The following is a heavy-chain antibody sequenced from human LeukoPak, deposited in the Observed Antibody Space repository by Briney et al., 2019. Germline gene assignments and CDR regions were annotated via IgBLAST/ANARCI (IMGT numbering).Heavy chain of an antibody. D-gene: IGHD6-13*01. J-gene: IGHJ6*03. V-gene: IGHV4-39*07. CDR3: ARVVSGSSSWYAYYYYYMDV. Sequence: PSETLSLTCTVSGGSISISNYYWGWIRQPPGKGLEWIGSMSYSGRTYYNPSLKTRVTVSLDTSKNQFSLNLISVTAADTAVYYCARVVSGSSSWYAYYYYYMDVWGKGTTVTISS. CDR1: GGSISISNYY. CDR2: MSYSGRT.